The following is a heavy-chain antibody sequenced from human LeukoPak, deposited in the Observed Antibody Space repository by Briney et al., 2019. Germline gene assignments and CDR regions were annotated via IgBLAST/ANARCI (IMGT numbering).Heavy chain of an antibody. J-gene: IGHJ4*02. V-gene: IGHV4-59*01. CDR2: IYYSGSA. CDR3: ASGYSSSWYYFDY. Sequence: AETLSLTCTVSGGSISSYYWSWIRQPPGKGLEWIGYIYYSGSANYNPSLKSRVTISVDTSKNQFSLKLSSVTAADTAVYYCASGYSSSWYYFDYWGQGTLVTVSS. CDR1: GGSISSYY. D-gene: IGHD6-13*01.